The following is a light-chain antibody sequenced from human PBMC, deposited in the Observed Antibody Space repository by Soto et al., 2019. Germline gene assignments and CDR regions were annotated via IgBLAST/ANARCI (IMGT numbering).Light chain of an antibody. V-gene: IGKV3-20*01. CDR3: QQSSSSPIT. CDR2: AAS. Sequence: EIVLTQSPGTLSLSPGERATLSCRASQIVSSSYLAWYQQKPGQAPSFLMSAASSRATGIPDRFSGSGSGTDLSLTISRLESEDFAVYYCQQSSSSPITFGQGTRLEIK. J-gene: IGKJ5*01. CDR1: QIVSSSY.